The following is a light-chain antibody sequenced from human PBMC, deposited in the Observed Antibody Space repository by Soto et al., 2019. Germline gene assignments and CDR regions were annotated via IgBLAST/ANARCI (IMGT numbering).Light chain of an antibody. Sequence: EIVMTQSPATLSVSPGGRFTLSCRASQSVNSNLAWYQQKPGQTPKLLIYVASTRATGIPARFSGSGSGTEFTLTISSLQPEDFAIYYCQQYNAWPLTFGGGTKVEFK. CDR2: VAS. J-gene: IGKJ4*01. V-gene: IGKV3-15*01. CDR3: QQYNAWPLT. CDR1: QSVNSN.